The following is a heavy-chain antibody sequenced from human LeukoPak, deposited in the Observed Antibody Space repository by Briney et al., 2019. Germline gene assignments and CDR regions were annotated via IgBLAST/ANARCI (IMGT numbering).Heavy chain of an antibody. Sequence: SETLSLTCTVSGGSISSSSYYWGCIRQPPGKGLEWIGSIYYSGGTYYSPSLKSRVTISVDTSKNQFSLKLSSVTAADTAVYYCARSSTLYGHFDYWGQGTLVTVSS. V-gene: IGHV4-39*07. CDR2: IYYSGGT. J-gene: IGHJ4*02. CDR1: GGSISSSSYY. D-gene: IGHD3-10*01. CDR3: ARSSTLYGHFDY.